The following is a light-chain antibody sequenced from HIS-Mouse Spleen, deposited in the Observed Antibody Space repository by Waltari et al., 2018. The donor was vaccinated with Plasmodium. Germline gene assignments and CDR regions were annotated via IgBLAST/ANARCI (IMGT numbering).Light chain of an antibody. CDR3: YSTDSSGNHRV. CDR1: ALPKKS. Sequence: SYELTQPPPVPVSPGQTARITCSGAALPKKSAYWYQQKSGQAPVLVIYEDSKRPSGIPERFSGSSSGTMATLTISGAQVEDEADYYCYSTDSSGNHRVFGGGTKLTVL. V-gene: IGLV3-10*01. CDR2: EDS. J-gene: IGLJ3*02.